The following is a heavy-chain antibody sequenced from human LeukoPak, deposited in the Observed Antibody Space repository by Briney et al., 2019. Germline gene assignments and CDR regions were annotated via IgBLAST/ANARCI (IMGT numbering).Heavy chain of an antibody. Sequence: PSETLSLTCTVSGGSISGYYWSWIRQRAGERLEWIWLIYTSGVAKYNPSLKSRATVSVDRSNNQFSLRLSSVTAAATAVYYCARLRTSSGWQRVNWFAPWGQGTLVTASS. CDR3: ARLRTSSGWQRVNWFAP. CDR1: GGSISGYY. CDR2: IYTSGVA. J-gene: IGHJ5*02. D-gene: IGHD6-19*01. V-gene: IGHV4-4*07.